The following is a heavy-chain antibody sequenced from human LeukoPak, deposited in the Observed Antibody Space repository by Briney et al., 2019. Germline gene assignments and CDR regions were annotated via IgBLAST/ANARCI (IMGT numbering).Heavy chain of an antibody. D-gene: IGHD2-2*01. V-gene: IGHV1-24*01. Sequence: ASVKVSCKVSGDSLTDLSMHWVRQAPGKGLEWMGGSDLEDVETVYAQKFEDRLTVTEDTSTGTAYMELRSLTSEGTALYYCATGASTAMRGLDVWGQGTTVTVSS. CDR3: ATGASTAMRGLDV. CDR2: SDLEDVET. J-gene: IGHJ6*02. CDR1: GDSLTDLS.